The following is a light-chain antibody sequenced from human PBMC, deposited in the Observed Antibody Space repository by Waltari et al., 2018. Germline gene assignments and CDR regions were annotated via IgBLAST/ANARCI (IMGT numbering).Light chain of an antibody. CDR3: QQSDSTLNT. CDR2: RAS. J-gene: IGKJ2*01. V-gene: IGKV1-39*01. Sequence: IQMTQSPSVLSASVGDRVTFTCRASRTVRTYLNWYQQKPGKAPKLLIFRASNLHTGVPSRFSGSGSGTEFTLTISGVQPEDFATYFCQQSDSTLNTFSQGTNLEIK. CDR1: RTVRTY.